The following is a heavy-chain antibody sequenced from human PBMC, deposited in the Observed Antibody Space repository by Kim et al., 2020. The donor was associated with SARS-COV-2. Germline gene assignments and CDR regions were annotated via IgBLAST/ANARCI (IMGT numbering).Heavy chain of an antibody. V-gene: IGHV6-1*01. CDR3: ARSGYSNNFFDH. CDR2: TFYYRSKWYT. Sequence: SQTLSLTCAISGDSVSSSSVAWNWIRQSPSRGPEWLGRTFYYRSKWYTDYSISVKSRIIVSSDTSKNQFSLQLNSVSPEDTAVYYCARSGYSNNFFDHWGQGTLVTVSS. CDR1: GDSVSSSSVA. D-gene: IGHD4-4*01. J-gene: IGHJ4*02.